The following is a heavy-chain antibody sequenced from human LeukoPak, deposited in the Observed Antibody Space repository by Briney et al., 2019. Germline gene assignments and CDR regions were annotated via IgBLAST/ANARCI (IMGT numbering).Heavy chain of an antibody. J-gene: IGHJ4*02. CDR1: GGSISSYY. Sequence: PSETLTLTCTVSGGSISSYYWSWIRQPPGKRLEWIGHIYYSGSTNYNPSLKSRVTISIHTFKNQFSLKLSSVTAADTAVYYCASRSSIWSGYQDTLYYFDSWGQG. CDR3: ASRSSIWSGYQDTLYYFDS. CDR2: IYYSGST. D-gene: IGHD3-3*01. V-gene: IGHV4-59*01.